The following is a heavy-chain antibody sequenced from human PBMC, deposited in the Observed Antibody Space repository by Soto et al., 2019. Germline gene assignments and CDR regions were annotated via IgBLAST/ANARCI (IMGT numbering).Heavy chain of an antibody. Sequence: ASVKVSCKASGGTFSSYAISWVRQAPGQGLEWMGGIIPIFGTANYAQKFQGRVTITADESTSTAYMELSSLRSEDTAVYYCARTSIAVAGPYYYYGMDVWGQGTTVTVSS. CDR2: IIPIFGTA. D-gene: IGHD6-19*01. V-gene: IGHV1-69*13. J-gene: IGHJ6*02. CDR1: GGTFSSYA. CDR3: ARTSIAVAGPYYYYGMDV.